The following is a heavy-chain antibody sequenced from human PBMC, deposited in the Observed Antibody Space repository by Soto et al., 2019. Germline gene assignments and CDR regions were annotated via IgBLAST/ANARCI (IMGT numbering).Heavy chain of an antibody. Sequence: NPSETLSLTCTVTGGSISSGDYYWSWIRQPPGKGLEWIGYIYYSGSTYYNPSLKSRVTISVDTSKNQFSLKLSSVTAADAAVYYCARVIKAAAGQGGGAFDIWGQGTMVTVSS. J-gene: IGHJ3*02. CDR3: ARVIKAAAGQGGGAFDI. V-gene: IGHV4-30-4*01. CDR1: GGSISSGDYY. CDR2: IYYSGST. D-gene: IGHD6-13*01.